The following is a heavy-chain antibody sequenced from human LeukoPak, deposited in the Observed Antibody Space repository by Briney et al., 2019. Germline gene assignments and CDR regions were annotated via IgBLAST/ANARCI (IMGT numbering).Heavy chain of an antibody. CDR2: INSDGRST. CDR3: VRGADTGYSSDS. V-gene: IGHV3-74*01. CDR1: GFTFSRYW. Sequence: PGGSLRLSCVASGFTFSRYWMHWDRQAPGKGLVWVSRINSDGRSTNYADSVKGRFSISRDSAENTLYLQMNSLRVEDTAVYYCVRGADTGYSSDSWGQGTLVTVSS. J-gene: IGHJ4*02. D-gene: IGHD3-9*01.